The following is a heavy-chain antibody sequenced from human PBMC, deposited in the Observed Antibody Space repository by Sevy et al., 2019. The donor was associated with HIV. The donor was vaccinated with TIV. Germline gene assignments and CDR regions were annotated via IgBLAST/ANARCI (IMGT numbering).Heavy chain of an antibody. CDR2: INPSGGST. CDR3: ARDRRGIAAAGYYFDY. D-gene: IGHD6-13*01. V-gene: IGHV1-46*01. CDR1: GYTFTSYY. J-gene: IGHJ4*02. Sequence: ASVKVSCKASGYTFTSYYMHWVRQAPGQGLEWMGIINPSGGSTSYAQMFQGRVTMTRDTSTSTVYMELSSLRSEDTAVYYCARDRRGIAAAGYYFDYWGQGTLVTVSS.